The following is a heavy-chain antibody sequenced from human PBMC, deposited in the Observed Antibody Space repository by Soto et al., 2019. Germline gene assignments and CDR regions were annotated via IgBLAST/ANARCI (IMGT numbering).Heavy chain of an antibody. CDR1: GFSFSNSA. Sequence: EVHLLESGGGLVQPGGSLRLSCAVSGFSFSNSAMTWVRQAPGKGLEWVSGISGSGDITYNPDSVKGRFAISRDTSKNVVYLQVRSLRAEETAVYYCAKVSRWVLGYHDWFFDYWGQGTLVTVSS. CDR3: AKVSRWVLGYHDWFFDY. J-gene: IGHJ4*02. V-gene: IGHV3-23*01. D-gene: IGHD3-9*01. CDR2: ISGSGDIT.